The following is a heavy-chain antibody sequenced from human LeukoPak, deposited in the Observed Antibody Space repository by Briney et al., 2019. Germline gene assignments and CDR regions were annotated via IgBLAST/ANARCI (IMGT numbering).Heavy chain of an antibody. CDR3: ACNYGDYAPFDY. CDR2: IYYTGST. D-gene: IGHD4-17*01. CDR1: GGSISSSTYY. J-gene: IGHJ4*02. V-gene: IGHV4-39*01. Sequence: SETLSLTCSVSGGSISSSTYYWGWIRQPPGKGLEWIGNIYYTGSTYDSPSLKSRVTISVDTSKNQFSLKLSSVTATDTAVFYCACNYGDYAPFDYWGQGTLVTVSS.